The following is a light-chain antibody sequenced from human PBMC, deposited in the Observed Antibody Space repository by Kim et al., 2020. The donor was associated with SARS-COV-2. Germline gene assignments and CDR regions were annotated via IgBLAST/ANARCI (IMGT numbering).Light chain of an antibody. CDR2: RNS. Sequence: QSVLTQPPSVSGAPGQRVTISCTGSSSNIGAGYDVHWYQHLPGTAPKLLIYRNSNRPSGVPDRFSGSKSGTSASLAITGLQAEDETDYYCQSYDSSLSGSVFGGGTQLTVL. J-gene: IGLJ2*01. CDR1: SSNIGAGYD. V-gene: IGLV1-40*01. CDR3: QSYDSSLSGSV.